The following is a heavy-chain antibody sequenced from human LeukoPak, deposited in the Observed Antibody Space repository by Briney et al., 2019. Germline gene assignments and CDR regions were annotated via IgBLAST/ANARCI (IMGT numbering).Heavy chain of an antibody. V-gene: IGHV3-74*01. CDR1: GFIFTTYW. CDR2: INIDGSST. D-gene: IGHD1-26*01. Sequence: PGVSLRLSCSASGFIFTTYWMHWVPEVPGKGRVWVARINIDGSSTYYADSVKGRFTISRDNAKNTVNLQMNSLSAEDTAVYYCTRDLVGATSDFWGQGTLVTVSS. CDR3: TRDLVGATSDF. J-gene: IGHJ4*02.